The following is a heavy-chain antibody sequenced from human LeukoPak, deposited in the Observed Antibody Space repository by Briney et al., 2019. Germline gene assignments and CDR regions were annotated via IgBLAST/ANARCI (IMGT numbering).Heavy chain of an antibody. CDR2: IYYSGST. D-gene: IGHD3-3*01. Sequence: SETLSLTCTVSGGPISSYYWSWIRQPPGKGPGWIGYIYYSGSTNYNPSLKSRVTISVDTSKNQFSLKLSSVTAADTAVYYCARLMFLEWLLFDYWGQGTLVTVSS. CDR1: GGPISSYY. V-gene: IGHV4-59*08. CDR3: ARLMFLEWLLFDY. J-gene: IGHJ4*02.